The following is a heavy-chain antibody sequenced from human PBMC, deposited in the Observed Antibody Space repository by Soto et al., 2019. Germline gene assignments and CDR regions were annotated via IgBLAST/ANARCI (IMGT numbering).Heavy chain of an antibody. D-gene: IGHD3-22*01. CDR3: ARDYYDSSGYYFYFDY. V-gene: IGHV1-69*01. CDR2: IIPIFGTA. CDR1: GGTFSSYA. Sequence: VKVSCKASGGTFSSYAISWVRQAPGQGLEWMGGIIPIFGTANYAQKFQGRVTITADESTSTAYMELSSLRSEDAAVYYCARDYYDSSGYYFYFDYWGQGTLVTVSS. J-gene: IGHJ4*02.